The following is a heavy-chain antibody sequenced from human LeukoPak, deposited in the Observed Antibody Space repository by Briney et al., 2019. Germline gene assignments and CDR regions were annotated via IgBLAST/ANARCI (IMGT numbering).Heavy chain of an antibody. CDR1: ESIVSGNY. V-gene: IGHV3-66*01. Sequence: GGSLRLSCAASESIVSGNYMTWVRQAPGKGLEWLSVIYTGGGTYYADSVKGRCTISRDTSKTTVYLQMNSLRGDDTAIYYCAHYDFWSGHALDIWGQGTMVTVSS. J-gene: IGHJ3*02. D-gene: IGHD3-3*01. CDR3: AHYDFWSGHALDI. CDR2: IYTGGGT.